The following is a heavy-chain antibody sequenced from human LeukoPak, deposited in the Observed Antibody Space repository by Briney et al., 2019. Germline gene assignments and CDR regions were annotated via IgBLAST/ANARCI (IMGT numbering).Heavy chain of an antibody. V-gene: IGHV4-4*07. J-gene: IGHJ4*02. CDR2: SHDNGDT. CDR1: GGSISNYW. CDR3: ARGGFWVFDY. Sequence: SETLSLTCSVSGGSISNYWWSWIRQPAGKGLEWIGRSHDNGDTNHNPSLKSRVTMSLDTSRNQVSLTLTSVTAADTAVYYCARGGFWVFDYWGQGTLVTVSS. D-gene: IGHD3-16*01.